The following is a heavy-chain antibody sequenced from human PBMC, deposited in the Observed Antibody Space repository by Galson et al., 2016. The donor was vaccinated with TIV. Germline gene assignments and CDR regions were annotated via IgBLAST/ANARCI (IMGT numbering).Heavy chain of an antibody. Sequence: QSGAEVKKPGDSLKISCKASGYSFTTYWIAWVRQMPGKGLEWMGIIFPDDSETAYSPSFEGQVTISVDKSLNVAYVQWNSLRTSDTAMYYCARQTTRSFDSWGQGTRVTVSS. D-gene: IGHD4-17*01. CDR1: GYSFTTYW. CDR3: ARQTTRSFDS. J-gene: IGHJ4*02. CDR2: IFPDDSET. V-gene: IGHV5-51*01.